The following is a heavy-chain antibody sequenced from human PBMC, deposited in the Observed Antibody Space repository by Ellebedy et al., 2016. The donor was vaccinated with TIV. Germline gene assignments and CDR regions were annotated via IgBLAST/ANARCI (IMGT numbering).Heavy chain of an antibody. CDR3: AREYEGWGSSWYKPGWDLGY. Sequence: SVKVSCXASGGTFSSYAISWVRQAPGQGLEWMGRIIPILGIANYAQKFQGRVTITADKSTSTAYMELSSLRSEDTAVYYCAREYEGWGSSWYKPGWDLGYWGQGTLVTVSS. J-gene: IGHJ4*02. CDR1: GGTFSSYA. CDR2: IIPILGIA. D-gene: IGHD6-13*01. V-gene: IGHV1-69*04.